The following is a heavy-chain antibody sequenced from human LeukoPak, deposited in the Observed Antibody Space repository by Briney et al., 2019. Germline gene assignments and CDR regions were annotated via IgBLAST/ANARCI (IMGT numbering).Heavy chain of an antibody. D-gene: IGHD2-21*02. CDR3: ARDLGDPGGY. CDR2: IYYSGST. J-gene: IGHJ4*02. Sequence: GSLRLSCAASGFTVSSNYMSWIRQPPGKGLEWIGYIYYSGSTNYNPSLKSRVTISVDTSKNQFSLKLSSVTAADTAVYYCARDLGDPGGYWGQGTLVTVSS. CDR1: GFTVSSNY. V-gene: IGHV4-59*02.